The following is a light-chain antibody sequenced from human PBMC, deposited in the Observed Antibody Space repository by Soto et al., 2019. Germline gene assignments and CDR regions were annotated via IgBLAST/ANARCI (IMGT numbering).Light chain of an antibody. CDR2: EVS. CDR3: SSYAGSNTYV. Sequence: QSVLTQPPSASGSPGQSVTISCTGTSSDVGAYNYVSWYQQHQGKAPKLMIYEVSKRPSGVPDRFSGSKSGNTASLTVSGLQAEDETDYYCSSYAGSNTYVFGTGTKLTVL. CDR1: SSDVGAYNY. J-gene: IGLJ1*01. V-gene: IGLV2-8*01.